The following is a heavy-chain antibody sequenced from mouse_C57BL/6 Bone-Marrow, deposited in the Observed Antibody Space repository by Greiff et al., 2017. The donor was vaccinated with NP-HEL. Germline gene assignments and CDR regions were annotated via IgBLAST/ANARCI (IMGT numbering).Heavy chain of an antibody. CDR2: IYPRSGNT. V-gene: IGHV1-81*01. CDR1: GYTFTSYG. J-gene: IGHJ3*01. CDR3: ARPHCGSNPWFAY. D-gene: IGHD1-1*01. Sequence: QVQLQQSGAELARPGASVKLSCKASGYTFTSYGISWVKQRTGQGLEWIGEIYPRSGNTYYNEKFKGKATLTADKSSSTAYMELRNLTSEDSAVYNCARPHCGSNPWFAYWGQGTLVTVSA.